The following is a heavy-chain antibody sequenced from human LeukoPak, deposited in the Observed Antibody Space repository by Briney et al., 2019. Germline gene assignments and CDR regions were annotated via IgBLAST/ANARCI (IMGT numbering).Heavy chain of an antibody. CDR2: INHSGST. J-gene: IGHJ6*03. Sequence: PSETLSLTCAVYGGSFSGYYWSWIRQPPGKGLEWIGKINHSGSTNYNPSLKSRVTISVDTSKNQFSLKLSSVTAADTAVYYCARGLTVELQGNYYYMDVWGKGTTVTVSS. D-gene: IGHD1-26*01. CDR3: ARGLTVELQGNYYYMDV. V-gene: IGHV4-34*01. CDR1: GGSFSGYY.